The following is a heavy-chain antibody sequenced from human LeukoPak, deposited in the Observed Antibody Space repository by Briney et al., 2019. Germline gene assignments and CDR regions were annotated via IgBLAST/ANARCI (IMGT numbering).Heavy chain of an antibody. J-gene: IGHJ4*02. V-gene: IGHV3-21*01. Sequence: GGSLRLSCAASGFTFSTYTMNWVRQAPGKGLEWVSSISSSSSYIYYADSVKGRFTISRDNAKNSLYLQMNSLRAEDTAVYYCARTEWEPQIKGDFDYWGQGTLVTVSS. D-gene: IGHD1-26*01. CDR3: ARTEWEPQIKGDFDY. CDR1: GFTFSTYT. CDR2: ISSSSSYI.